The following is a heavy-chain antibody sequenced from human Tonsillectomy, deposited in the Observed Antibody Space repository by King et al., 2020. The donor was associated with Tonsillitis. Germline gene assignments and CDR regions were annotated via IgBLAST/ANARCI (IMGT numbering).Heavy chain of an antibody. Sequence: VQLVESGGGVVQPGRSLRLSCAATGFTFSSYPMHWVRQAPGKGLEWVAVISYDGIDKDYADSVKGRFTISRDNSRDTLYLQMNSLGDEDTAVFYCVKDRGNRSGGYYGGFDYWGQGTLVIVSS. CDR2: ISYDGIDK. CDR3: VKDRGNRSGGYYGGFDY. J-gene: IGHJ4*02. D-gene: IGHD1-26*01. CDR1: GFTFSSYP. V-gene: IGHV3-30-3*01.